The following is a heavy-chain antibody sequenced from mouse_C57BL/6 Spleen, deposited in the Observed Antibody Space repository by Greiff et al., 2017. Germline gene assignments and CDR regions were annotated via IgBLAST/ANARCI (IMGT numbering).Heavy chain of an antibody. CDR1: GYTFTSYG. CDR3: AREDEYYAMDY. J-gene: IGHJ4*01. CDR2: IYPRSGNT. Sequence: QVQLKQSGAELARPGASVKLSCKASGYTFTSYGISWVKQRTGQGLEWIGEIYPRSGNTYYNEKFKGKATLTADKSSSTAYMELRSLTSEDSAVYFCAREDEYYAMDYWGQGTSVTVSS. V-gene: IGHV1-81*01.